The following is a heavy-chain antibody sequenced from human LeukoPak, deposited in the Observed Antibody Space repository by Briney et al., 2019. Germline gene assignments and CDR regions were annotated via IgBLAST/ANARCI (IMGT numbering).Heavy chain of an antibody. V-gene: IGHV3-74*01. CDR2: INSDGSST. CDR3: ARSHMDV. Sequence: GRSLRLSCAASGFKFDDYGMHWVRQAPGKGLVWVSRINSDGSSTSYADSVKGRFTISRDNAKNTLYLQMNSLRAEDTAVYYCARSHMDVWGKGTTVTVSS. CDR1: GFKFDDYG. J-gene: IGHJ6*03.